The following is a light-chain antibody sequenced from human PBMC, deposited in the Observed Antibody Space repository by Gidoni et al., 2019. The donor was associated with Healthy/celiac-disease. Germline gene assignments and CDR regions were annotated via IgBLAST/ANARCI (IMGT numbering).Light chain of an antibody. CDR2: WAS. V-gene: IGKV4-1*01. Sequence: DIVMTQSPDSLAVSLGERATINCKSSQSVLYSSNNKTYLAWYQQKPGQPPKLLIYWASTRECGVPDRFSGGGSGTDFTRTISSLQAEDVAVYYCEQYYSTPLTFGGGTKVEIK. CDR3: EQYYSTPLT. CDR1: QSVLYSSNNKTY. J-gene: IGKJ4*01.